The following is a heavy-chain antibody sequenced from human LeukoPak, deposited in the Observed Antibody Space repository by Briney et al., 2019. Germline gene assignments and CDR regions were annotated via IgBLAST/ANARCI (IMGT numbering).Heavy chain of an antibody. CDR2: ISSSGSTI. CDR3: ARSRSSSWSDY. J-gene: IGHJ4*02. D-gene: IGHD6-13*01. CDR1: GFTFSSYE. V-gene: IGHV3-48*03. Sequence: GGSLRLSCAASGFTFSSYEMNWVRQAPGKGLEWVSYISSSGSTIYYADSVKGRFTISRDNAKNSLYLQMNSLRAEDTAVYYCARSRSSSWSDYWGQGTLVTVSS.